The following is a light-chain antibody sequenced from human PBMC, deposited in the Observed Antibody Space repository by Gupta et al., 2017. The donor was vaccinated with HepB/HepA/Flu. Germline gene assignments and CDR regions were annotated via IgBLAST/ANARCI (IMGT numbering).Light chain of an antibody. CDR1: QSISTY. V-gene: IGKV1-39*01. Sequence: DIQMTQSPSSLSASVGDRVTITCRASQSISTYLNWYQQKPGKAPKVLIYAASSLQSGVPSRFSGSGSGTDFTLTISRLQPEDFASYYCQQRDSIPVTFGGGTKVEIK. CDR2: AAS. J-gene: IGKJ4*01. CDR3: QQRDSIPVT.